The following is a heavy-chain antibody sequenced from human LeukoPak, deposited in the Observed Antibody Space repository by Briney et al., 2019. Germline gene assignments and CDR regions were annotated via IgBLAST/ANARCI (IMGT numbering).Heavy chain of an antibody. V-gene: IGHV1-69*01. Sequence: ASVKVSCKASGGTFSSYAISWVRQAPGQGLEWMGGIIPIFGTANYAQKFQGRVTITADESTSTAYMELSSLRSEDTAVYFCARVYCSSISCLGYYGMDVWGQGTTVTVSS. CDR2: IIPIFGTA. CDR1: GGTFSSYA. CDR3: ARVYCSSISCLGYYGMDV. D-gene: IGHD2-2*01. J-gene: IGHJ6*02.